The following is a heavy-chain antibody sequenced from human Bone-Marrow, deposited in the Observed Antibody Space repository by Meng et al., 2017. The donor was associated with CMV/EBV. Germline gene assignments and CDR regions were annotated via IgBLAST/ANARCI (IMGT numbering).Heavy chain of an antibody. CDR1: GFTFSSYW. D-gene: IGHD1-14*01. Sequence: GESLKISCAASGFTFSSYWMSWVRQAPGKGLEWVANIKQDGSEKYYVDSVKGRFTISRDNAKNSLYLQMNSLRAEDTAVYYCARAVIPINVGSYYYYGMDVWGQGTTVTVSS. V-gene: IGHV3-7*01. CDR2: IKQDGSEK. J-gene: IGHJ6*02. CDR3: ARAVIPINVGSYYYYGMDV.